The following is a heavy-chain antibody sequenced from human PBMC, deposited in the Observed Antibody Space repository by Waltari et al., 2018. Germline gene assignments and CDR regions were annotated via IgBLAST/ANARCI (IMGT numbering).Heavy chain of an antibody. CDR3: ARGRDYYDSSGYYYFDY. CDR1: GGSISSGSYY. J-gene: IGHJ4*02. CDR2: IYTSGHT. D-gene: IGHD3-22*01. V-gene: IGHV4-61*02. Sequence: QVQLQESGPGLVKPSQTLSLTCTVSGGSISSGSYYWSWIRQPAGKGLEWIWRIYTSGHTNYNPSLKSRVTISVDTSKTQFSLKLSSVTAADTAVYYCARGRDYYDSSGYYYFDYWGQGTLVTVSS.